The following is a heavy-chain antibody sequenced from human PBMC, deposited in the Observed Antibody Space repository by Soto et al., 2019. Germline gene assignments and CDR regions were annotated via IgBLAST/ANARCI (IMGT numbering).Heavy chain of an antibody. CDR3: AKSAGSNAYYPNDY. CDR2: IKQDGSEK. J-gene: IGHJ4*02. CDR1: GFIFDTYW. D-gene: IGHD3-16*01. V-gene: IGHV3-7*03. Sequence: GGSLRLSCAASGFIFDTYWMGWVRQAPGKGLEWVAYIKQDGSEKYYVDSVKGRFTISRDNAKNSLHLQMNSLRAEDAAVYYCAKSAGSNAYYPNDYWGQGALVTVSS.